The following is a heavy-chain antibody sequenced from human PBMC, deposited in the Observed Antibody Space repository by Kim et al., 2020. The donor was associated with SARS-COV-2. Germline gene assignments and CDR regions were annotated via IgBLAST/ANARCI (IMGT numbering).Heavy chain of an antibody. Sequence: GGSLRLSCAASGFTFSGSAMHWVRQASGKGLEWVGRIRSKANSYATAYAASVKGRFTISRDDSKNTAYLQMNSLKTEDTAVYYCTRVPRITMVQGVKGTDYYYYYGMDVWGQGTTVTVSS. D-gene: IGHD3-10*01. CDR2: IRSKANSYAT. V-gene: IGHV3-73*01. CDR3: TRVPRITMVQGVKGTDYYYYYGMDV. CDR1: GFTFSGSA. J-gene: IGHJ6*02.